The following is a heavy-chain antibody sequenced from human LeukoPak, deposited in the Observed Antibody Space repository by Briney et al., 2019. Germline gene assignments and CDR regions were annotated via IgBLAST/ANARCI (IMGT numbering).Heavy chain of an antibody. CDR1: GGTFSSYA. V-gene: IGHV1-69*04. Sequence: SVKVSCKASGGTFSSYAISWVRQAPGQGLEWMGRIIPILGIANYAQKFQGRVTITADKSTSTAYMELSSLRSEDTAVYYCARDRSYSGSYAYYFDYWGQGTLVTVSS. J-gene: IGHJ4*02. D-gene: IGHD1-26*01. CDR2: IIPILGIA. CDR3: ARDRSYSGSYAYYFDY.